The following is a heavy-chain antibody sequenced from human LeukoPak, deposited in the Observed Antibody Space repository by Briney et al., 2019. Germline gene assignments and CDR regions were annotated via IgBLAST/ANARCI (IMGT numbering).Heavy chain of an antibody. Sequence: VASVKVSCKASGYTFTSYGISWVRQAPGQGLEWMGWISAYNGNTNYAQKLQGRVTMTTDTSTSTAYMELRSLRSDATAVYYCARDLTGGGYDSSGGLLDYWGQGTLVTVSS. V-gene: IGHV1-18*01. CDR1: GYTFTSYG. CDR2: ISAYNGNT. D-gene: IGHD5-12*01. CDR3: ARDLTGGGYDSSGGLLDY. J-gene: IGHJ4*02.